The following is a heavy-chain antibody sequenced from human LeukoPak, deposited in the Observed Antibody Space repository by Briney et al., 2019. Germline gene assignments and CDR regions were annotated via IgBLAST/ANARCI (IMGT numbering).Heavy chain of an antibody. Sequence: SQTLSLTCAISGDAISNNNAAWNWIRQSPLRGLEWLGRTYYRSKWYNDYAASVKSRISIDPDTSKNQLSLHLNSVTPEDTAVYYCARGSPREELVQGSFDFWGQGVLVTVSS. CDR1: GDAISNNNAA. CDR3: ARGSPREELVQGSFDF. D-gene: IGHD6-13*01. J-gene: IGHJ4*02. CDR2: TYYRSKWYN. V-gene: IGHV6-1*01.